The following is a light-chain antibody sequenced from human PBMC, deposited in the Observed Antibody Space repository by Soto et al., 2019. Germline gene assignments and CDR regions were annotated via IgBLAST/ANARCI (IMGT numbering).Light chain of an antibody. J-gene: IGLJ1*01. CDR2: DIT. V-gene: IGLV2-11*01. Sequence: ALTQPRSVSGSPGQSVTISCTGTSSDVGGYNFVSWYQQHPGKAPKLMIYDITKRPSGVPDRFSGSKSGNTASLTISGLQAEDEADYYCCSYAGSPYVFGTGTKLTV. CDR1: SSDVGGYNF. CDR3: CSYAGSPYV.